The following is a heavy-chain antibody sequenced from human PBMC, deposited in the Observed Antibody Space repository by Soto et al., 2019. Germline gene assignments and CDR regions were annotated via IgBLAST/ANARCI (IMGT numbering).Heavy chain of an antibody. Sequence: SETLSLTCAVYGGSFSGYYWSWIRQPPGKGLEWIGEINHSGSTSYNPSLKSRVTISVDTSKNQFSLKLSSVTAADTAVYYCARGTKYQLLRRGWFDPWGQGTLVTVSS. CDR2: INHSGST. V-gene: IGHV4-34*01. CDR3: ARGTKYQLLRRGWFDP. D-gene: IGHD2-2*01. J-gene: IGHJ5*02. CDR1: GGSFSGYY.